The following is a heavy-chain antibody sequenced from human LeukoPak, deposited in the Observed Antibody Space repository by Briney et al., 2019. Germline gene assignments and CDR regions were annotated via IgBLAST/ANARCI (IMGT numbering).Heavy chain of an antibody. CDR1: GFTFSSYA. J-gene: IGHJ4*02. D-gene: IGHD1-26*01. CDR3: ATTSTVGAWATFDY. Sequence: PGGSLRLSCAASGFTFSSYAMHWVRQAPGKGLEWVAVISYDGSNKYYADSVKGRFTISRGNSKNTLYLQMNSLRAEDTAVYYCATTSTVGAWATFDYWGQGTLVTVSS. CDR2: ISYDGSNK. V-gene: IGHV3-30-3*01.